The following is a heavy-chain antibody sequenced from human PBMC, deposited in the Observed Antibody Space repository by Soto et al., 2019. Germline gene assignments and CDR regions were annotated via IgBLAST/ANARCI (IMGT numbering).Heavy chain of an antibody. CDR3: AKGQTDYYEFWSGYVPSWFDP. CDR1: GFTFSSYA. D-gene: IGHD3-3*01. J-gene: IGHJ5*02. V-gene: IGHV3-23*01. CDR2: ISGSGGST. Sequence: PGGSLRLSCAASGFTFSSYAMSWVRQAPGKGLEWVSAISGSGGSTYYADSVKGRFTISRDNSKNTLYLQMNSLRAEDTAVYYCAKGQTDYYEFWSGYVPSWFDPWGQGTLVTVSS.